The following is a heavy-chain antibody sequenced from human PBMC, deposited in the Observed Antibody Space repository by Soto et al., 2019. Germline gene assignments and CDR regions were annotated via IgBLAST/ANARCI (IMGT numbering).Heavy chain of an antibody. Sequence: SETLSLTCTVSGGSISSYYWSWIRQPAGKGLEWIGRIYTSGSTNYNPSLKSRVTMSVDTSRNQFSLNLTSVTAADTAVYYCARAPPGPSPRWVLWGQGTTVTVSS. CDR1: GGSISSYY. D-gene: IGHD3-10*01. V-gene: IGHV4-4*07. J-gene: IGHJ6*02. CDR2: IYTSGST. CDR3: ARAPPGPSPRWVL.